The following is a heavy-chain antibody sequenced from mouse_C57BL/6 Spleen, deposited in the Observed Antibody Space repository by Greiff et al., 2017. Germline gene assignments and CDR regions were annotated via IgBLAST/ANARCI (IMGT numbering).Heavy chain of an antibody. V-gene: IGHV1-59*01. D-gene: IGHD4-1*01. J-gene: IGHJ2*01. CDR3: ARYKGEGTGTPSYDFDY. Sequence: QVQLQQPGAELLRPGTSVKLSCKASGYTFTSYWMHWVKQRPGQGLEWIGVIDPSDSYTNYNQKFKGTATLTVVTSASTAYMQLSSLTSEDSAVYYCARYKGEGTGTPSYDFDYWGQGTTLTVSS. CDR2: IDPSDSYT. CDR1: GYTFTSYW.